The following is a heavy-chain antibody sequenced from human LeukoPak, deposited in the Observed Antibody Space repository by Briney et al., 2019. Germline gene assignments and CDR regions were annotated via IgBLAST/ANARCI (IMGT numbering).Heavy chain of an antibody. D-gene: IGHD2-2*02. CDR3: ARLSQQYTVPYYFDY. CDR1: GGTFSSYA. V-gene: IGHV1-69*13. J-gene: IGHJ4*02. CDR2: IIPIFGTA. Sequence: ASVKVSCKASGGTFSSYAISWVRQAPGQGLEWMGGIIPIFGTANYAQKFQGRVTITADESTSTACMELSSLRSEDTAVYYCARLSQQYTVPYYFDYWGQGALVTVSS.